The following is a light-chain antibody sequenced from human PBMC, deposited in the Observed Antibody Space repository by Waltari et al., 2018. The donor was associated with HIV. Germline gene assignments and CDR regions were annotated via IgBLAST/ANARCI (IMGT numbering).Light chain of an antibody. CDR3: TSYTTINTYV. Sequence: QSALTQPASVSGSPGQSLTISCTGTSSDVGGYNHVSWYQQHPAKAPKVIIYDVSNRPSGVSNRCSGSKSGNTASLTISGLQAEDDADYYCTSYTTINTYVFGTGTKVTVL. V-gene: IGLV2-14*03. CDR1: SSDVGGYNH. J-gene: IGLJ1*01. CDR2: DVS.